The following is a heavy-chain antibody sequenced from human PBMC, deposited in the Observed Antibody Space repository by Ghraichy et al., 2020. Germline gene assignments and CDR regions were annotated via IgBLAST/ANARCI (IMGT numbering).Heavy chain of an antibody. J-gene: IGHJ4*02. V-gene: IGHV4-61*01. CDR3: ARNSWRDGYHLADC. Sequence: SETLSLTCTVSGGSVSRGSHYWSWIRQPPGKGLEWIGEIYYSGSATYNPSLKSRATISRDTSKNQFSLKLSSVTAADTAVYFCARNSWRDGYHLADCWGQGIRVIVSS. CDR2: IYYSGSA. D-gene: IGHD5-24*01. CDR1: GGSVSRGSHY.